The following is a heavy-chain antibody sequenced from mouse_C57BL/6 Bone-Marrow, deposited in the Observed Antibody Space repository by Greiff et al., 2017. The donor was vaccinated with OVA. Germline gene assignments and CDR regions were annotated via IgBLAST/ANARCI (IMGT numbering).Heavy chain of an antibody. D-gene: IGHD2-3*01. CDR1: GYAFTNYL. CDR2: INPGSGGT. Sequence: QVQLQQSGAELVRPGTSVKVSCKASGYAFTNYLIEWVKQRPGQGLEWIGVINPGSGGTNYNEKFKGKATLTADKSSSTAYMQLSSLTSEDSAVYFCARFYDGYYRENYFDYWGQGTTLTVSS. V-gene: IGHV1-54*01. CDR3: ARFYDGYYRENYFDY. J-gene: IGHJ2*01.